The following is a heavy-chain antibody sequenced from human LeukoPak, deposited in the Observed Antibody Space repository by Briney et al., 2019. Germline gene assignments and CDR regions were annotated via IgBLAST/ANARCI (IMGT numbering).Heavy chain of an antibody. Sequence: SVKVSCKASGGTFSSYAISWVRQAPGQGLEWMGRIIPILGIANYAQKFQGRVTITADKSTSTAYMELSSLRSEDTAVYYCARGRITIFDYYGMDVWGQGTTVTVSS. CDR3: ARGRITIFDYYGMDV. D-gene: IGHD3-3*01. V-gene: IGHV1-69*04. CDR2: IIPILGIA. J-gene: IGHJ6*02. CDR1: GGTFSSYA.